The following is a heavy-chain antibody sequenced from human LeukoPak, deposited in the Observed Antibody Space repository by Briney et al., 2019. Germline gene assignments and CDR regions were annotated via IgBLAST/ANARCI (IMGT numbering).Heavy chain of an antibody. CDR1: GFTVSSNY. J-gene: IGHJ4*02. V-gene: IGHV3-66*02. CDR2: IYTGGTT. D-gene: IGHD3-10*01. Sequence: GGSLRLSCAASGFTVSSNYMSWVRQAPGKGLEWVSVIYTGGTTYYADSVKGRFTISRDNSKNTLYLQMNSLRAEDTAVYYCAEFYGSGTYTFDYWGQGTLVTVS. CDR3: AEFYGSGTYTFDY.